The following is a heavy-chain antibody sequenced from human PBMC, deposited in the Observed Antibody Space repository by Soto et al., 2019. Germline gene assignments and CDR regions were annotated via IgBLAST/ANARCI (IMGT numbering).Heavy chain of an antibody. CDR3: EKADGQQWLIPHLDN. V-gene: IGHV3-23*01. J-gene: IGHJ4*02. CDR2: ISCCGSSA. CDR1: GFNFKPFA. D-gene: IGHD6-19*01. Sequence: EVQLLESGGGVVQPGGSLRLSCVASGFNFKPFAMAWVRQAAGEGLEWVSGISCCGSSAAYADSVKGRFSSARDDSKHTVSLQLNSLRVEDTAQYSCEKADGQQWLIPHLDNWGQGTLVTVS.